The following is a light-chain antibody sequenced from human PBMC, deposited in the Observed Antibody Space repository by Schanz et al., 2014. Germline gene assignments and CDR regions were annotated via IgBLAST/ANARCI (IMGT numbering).Light chain of an antibody. CDR1: SGSVSTNYY. J-gene: IGLJ3*02. CDR3: VLYMGSGIWV. V-gene: IGLV8-61*01. CDR2: STN. Sequence: TVVTQEPSFSVSPGGTVTLTCGLSSGSVSTNYYPTWFQQTPGQAPRTLIYSTNFRSSGVPDRFSGSILGNKAALTITGAQADDESDYYCVLYMGSGIWVFGGGTKLTVL.